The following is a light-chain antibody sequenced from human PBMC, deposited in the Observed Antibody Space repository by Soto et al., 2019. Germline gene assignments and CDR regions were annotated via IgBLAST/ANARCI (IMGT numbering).Light chain of an antibody. CDR3: HQYNHWLTWT. J-gene: IGKJ1*01. CDR1: ESVSNK. Sequence: EIVMTQSPATLSLSPGERATLSCRASESVSNKLAWYQQKAGQAPRLLIYGASTRATGIPARFSGSGSGTEFTLTISSLQSADFAVYYCHQYNHWLTWTFGQGTKVDIK. CDR2: GAS. V-gene: IGKV3-15*01.